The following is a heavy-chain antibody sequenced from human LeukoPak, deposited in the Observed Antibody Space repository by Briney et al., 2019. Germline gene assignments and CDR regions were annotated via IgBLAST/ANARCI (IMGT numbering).Heavy chain of an antibody. Sequence: SETLSLTCAVYGGSFSGYYWSWIRQPPGKGLEWIGEINHSGSTNYNPSLKSRVTISVDTSKNQFSLKLSSVTAADTAVYYCARNGAITMVRGVAFYYYYYMDVSGKGTTVTVSS. CDR1: GGSFSGYY. J-gene: IGHJ6*03. V-gene: IGHV4-34*01. CDR3: ARNGAITMVRGVAFYYYYYMDV. D-gene: IGHD3-10*01. CDR2: INHSGST.